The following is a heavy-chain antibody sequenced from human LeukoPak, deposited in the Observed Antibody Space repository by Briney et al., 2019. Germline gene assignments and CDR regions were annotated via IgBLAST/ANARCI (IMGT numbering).Heavy chain of an antibody. D-gene: IGHD5-24*01. CDR1: GGSISSYY. CDR3: ARDWASTYNFVAFDI. Sequence: SETLSLTCTVSGGSISSYYWSWIRQPPGKGLEWIGSIYHSGSTYYNPSLKSRVTISVDTSKNQFSLKLSSVTAADTAVYYCARDWASTYNFVAFDIWGQGTMVTVSS. J-gene: IGHJ3*02. CDR2: IYHSGST. V-gene: IGHV4-38-2*02.